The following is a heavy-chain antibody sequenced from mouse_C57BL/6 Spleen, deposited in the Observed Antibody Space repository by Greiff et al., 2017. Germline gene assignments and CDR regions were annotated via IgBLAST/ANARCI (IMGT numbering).Heavy chain of an antibody. V-gene: IGHV5-17*01. CDR3: ARKALTTVVAHFDY. CDR2: ISSGSSNI. D-gene: IGHD1-1*01. J-gene: IGHJ2*01. Sequence: EVKLVESGGGLVKPGGSLKLSCAASGFTFSDYGMHWVRQAPEKGLEWVAYISSGSSNIYYADTVKGRFTISRDNAKTTLFLQMTSLMSEDTAMYYCARKALTTVVAHFDYWGHGTTLTVSS. CDR1: GFTFSDYG.